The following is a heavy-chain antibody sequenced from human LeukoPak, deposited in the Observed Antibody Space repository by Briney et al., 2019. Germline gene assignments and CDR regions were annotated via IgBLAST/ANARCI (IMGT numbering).Heavy chain of an antibody. J-gene: IGHJ6*02. CDR3: ARSGSGSYGYYYYGMDV. CDR1: GGSISTYS. D-gene: IGHD3-10*01. V-gene: IGHV4-30-2*01. Sequence: PSETLSLTCTVSGGSISTYSWNWIRQPPGKGLEWIGYIYHSGSTYYNPSLKSRVTISVDRSKNQFSLKLNSVTAADTAVYYCARSGSGSYGYYYYGMDVWGQGTTVTVSS. CDR2: IYHSGST.